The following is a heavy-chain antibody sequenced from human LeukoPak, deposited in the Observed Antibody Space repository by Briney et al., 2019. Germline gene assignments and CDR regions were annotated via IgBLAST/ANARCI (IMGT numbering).Heavy chain of an antibody. Sequence: SETLSLTCTVSGGSISSSRYDWGWIRQPPGKGLEWIGSIYYSGSTDYNPSLKSRVTISVDTSKTKFYMKLSSLNAADTAVYYCPRSIGYYYDSSGYFDYWSQGTLVTVSS. J-gene: IGHJ4*02. CDR3: PRSIGYYYDSSGYFDY. D-gene: IGHD3-22*01. CDR2: IYYSGST. CDR1: GGSISSSRYD. V-gene: IGHV4-39*07.